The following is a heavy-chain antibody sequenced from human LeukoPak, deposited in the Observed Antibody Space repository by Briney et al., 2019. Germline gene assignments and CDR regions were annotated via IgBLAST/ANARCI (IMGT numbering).Heavy chain of an antibody. CDR1: GYTFTSYG. Sequence: ASVKVSCKASGYTFTSYGISWVRQAPGQGLEWMGWINAGNGNTKYSQKFQGRVTITRDTSASTAYMELSSLRSEDTAVYYCASSDIVVTNNWFDPWGQGTLVTVSS. D-gene: IGHD5-12*01. V-gene: IGHV1-3*01. CDR2: INAGNGNT. CDR3: ASSDIVVTNNWFDP. J-gene: IGHJ5*02.